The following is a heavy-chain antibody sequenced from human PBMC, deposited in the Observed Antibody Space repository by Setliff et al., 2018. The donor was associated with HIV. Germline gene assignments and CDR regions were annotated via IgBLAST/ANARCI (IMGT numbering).Heavy chain of an antibody. D-gene: IGHD3-16*01. CDR2: IYHSGST. J-gene: IGHJ4*02. CDR3: ARLKSGSLGGYVDY. CDR1: GGSISRSNW. V-gene: IGHV4-4*02. Sequence: SETLSLTCAVSGGSISRSNWWSWVRQPPGKGLEWIGTIYHSGSTYYNPSLKSRVTISVDTSKNQFSLKVSSVTAADTAVYYCARLKSGSLGGYVDYWGQGTLVTVSS.